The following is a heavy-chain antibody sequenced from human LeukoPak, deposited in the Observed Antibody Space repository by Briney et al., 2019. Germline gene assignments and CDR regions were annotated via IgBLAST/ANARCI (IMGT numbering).Heavy chain of an antibody. CDR3: ARVGVGTVAGNYFDD. V-gene: IGHV3-53*04. D-gene: IGHD6-19*01. Sequence: PGGSLRLSCTASGFTVSSSYMTWVRQAPGKGLEWVSLIYGGGGTYYADSVKGRFTISRHNSENTLYLEMNSLRHEDTAVYYCARVGVGTVAGNYFDDWGQGTLVTVSS. CDR2: IYGGGGT. CDR1: GFTVSSSY. J-gene: IGHJ4*02.